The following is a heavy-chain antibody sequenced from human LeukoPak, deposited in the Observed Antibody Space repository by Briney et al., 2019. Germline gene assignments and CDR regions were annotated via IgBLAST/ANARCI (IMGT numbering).Heavy chain of an antibody. CDR2: INHSGST. Sequence: PSETLSLTCAVYGGSFSGYYWSWIRQPPGKGLEWIGEINHSGSTNYSPSLKSRVTISVDTSKNQFSLKLSSVTAADTAVYYCARKNRYGGRFDYWGQGTLVTVSS. CDR1: GGSFSGYY. D-gene: IGHD4-23*01. CDR3: ARKNRYGGRFDY. J-gene: IGHJ4*02. V-gene: IGHV4-34*01.